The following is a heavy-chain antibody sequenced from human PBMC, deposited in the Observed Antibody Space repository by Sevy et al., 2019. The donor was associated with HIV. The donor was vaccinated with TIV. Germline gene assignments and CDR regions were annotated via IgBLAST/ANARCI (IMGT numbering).Heavy chain of an antibody. CDR2: IYPGDSDT. CDR3: ATYPIVVVPAAEYSFDY. V-gene: IGHV5-51*01. J-gene: IGHJ4*02. Sequence: GESLKISCKGSGYTFTNYWIGWVRQMPGKGLEWMGIIYPGDSDTRYSPSFQGQVTISADKSISTAYLQWSSLKASDTAMYYCATYPIVVVPAAEYSFDYWGQGTLVTISS. D-gene: IGHD2-2*01. CDR1: GYTFTNYW.